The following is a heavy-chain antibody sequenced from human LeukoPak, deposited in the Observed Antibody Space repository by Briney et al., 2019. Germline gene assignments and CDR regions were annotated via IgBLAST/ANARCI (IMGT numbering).Heavy chain of an antibody. V-gene: IGHV4-39*07. CDR3: ARVRGSRGYGADFDF. CDR1: GGSIRSSDYF. CDR2: IYYNGNT. J-gene: IGHJ4*02. D-gene: IGHD3-22*01. Sequence: SETLSLTCTVSGGSIRSSDYFWGWIRQPPGQGLEWIGSIYYNGNTYDNPSLKSRVTVPVSTSKNQFSLNLKSVTAADTAVYYCARVRGSRGYGADFDFWGQGTLVTVSS.